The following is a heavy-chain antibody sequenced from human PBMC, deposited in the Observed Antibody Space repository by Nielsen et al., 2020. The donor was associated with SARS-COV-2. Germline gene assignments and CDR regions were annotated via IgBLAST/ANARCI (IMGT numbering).Heavy chain of an antibody. CDR3: AIPSSGYNYGIFDS. CDR2: ISYDGTTR. CDR1: GFTFSNFA. V-gene: IGHV3-30*04. Sequence: GESLKISCAASGFTFSNFAMHWVRQAPGKGLEWVAIISYDGTTRYNEHSAKGRFTISRDDSKETLYLQINSLRAEDTAVYYCAIPSSGYNYGIFDSWGQGTLVTVSS. D-gene: IGHD5-18*01. J-gene: IGHJ4*02.